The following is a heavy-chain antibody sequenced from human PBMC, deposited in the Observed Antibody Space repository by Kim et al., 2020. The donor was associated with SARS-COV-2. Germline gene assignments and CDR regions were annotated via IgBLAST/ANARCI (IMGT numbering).Heavy chain of an antibody. D-gene: IGHD3-9*01. Sequence: KFQGRVTITADKSTSTAYMELSSLRSEDTAVYYCAVNLYDILTGYYLFDYWGQGTLVTVSS. J-gene: IGHJ4*02. CDR3: AVNLYDILTGYYLFDY. V-gene: IGHV1-69*02.